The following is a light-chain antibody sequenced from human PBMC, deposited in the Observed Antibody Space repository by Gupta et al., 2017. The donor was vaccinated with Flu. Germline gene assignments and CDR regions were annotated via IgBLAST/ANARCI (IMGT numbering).Light chain of an antibody. V-gene: IGKV3-15*01. CDR3: QYYNAWPQAYT. Sequence: EIVMTQSPATLSMSPGERATLSCRASQSVSSYLAWYQQKPGQAPRLLIYGASTRATGIPARFSGSGSGTAFTLTISSLRSEDFAVYYCQYYNAWPQAYTFGQGTKLEIK. CDR1: QSVSSY. CDR2: GAS. J-gene: IGKJ2*01.